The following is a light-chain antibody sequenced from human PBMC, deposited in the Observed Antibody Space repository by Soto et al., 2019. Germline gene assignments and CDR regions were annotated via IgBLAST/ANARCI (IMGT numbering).Light chain of an antibody. V-gene: IGKV1-39*01. CDR1: QSIRNY. Sequence: DIPMTQSPSSLSASVGDRVTITCRASQSIRNYLNWYQQKPGKAPKLLIYAAYSLQSGVPSRFSGSGSGTDFTLTISSLQPEDIATYYCQQSYSIPFTFGPGTKVDIK. CDR2: AAY. CDR3: QQSYSIPFT. J-gene: IGKJ3*01.